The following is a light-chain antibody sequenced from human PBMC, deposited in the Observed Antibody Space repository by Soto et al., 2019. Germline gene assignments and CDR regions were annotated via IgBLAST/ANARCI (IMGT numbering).Light chain of an antibody. Sequence: DIQMTQSPSSLSASVGDKVTITCQADEDITNYLNWYQQKAGKAPKLLIYDASNLETGVPSRFSGSGSGTEFTFTISSLQTEDFATYYCKQYDYLPYTFGQGTKLEIK. CDR2: DAS. CDR3: KQYDYLPYT. CDR1: EDITNY. J-gene: IGKJ2*01. V-gene: IGKV1-33*01.